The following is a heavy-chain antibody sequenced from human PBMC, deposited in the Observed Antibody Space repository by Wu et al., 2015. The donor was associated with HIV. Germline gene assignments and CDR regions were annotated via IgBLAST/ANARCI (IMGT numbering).Heavy chain of an antibody. J-gene: IGHJ1*01. D-gene: IGHD2/OR15-2a*01. V-gene: IGHV1-8*02. CDR2: INPKSGSA. Sequence: QVQLVQSGTVVQKPGTSVRVSCKVSGYTFTSFNINWIRHAPGRRLEWMGWINPKSGSAGFGRDFQGRISMTRNHSISTAYMELSGVTSDDTAIYYCARVGVLLTSADLLEYFQHWGQGTRVVISS. CDR3: ARVGVLLTSADLLEYFQH. CDR1: GYTFTSFN.